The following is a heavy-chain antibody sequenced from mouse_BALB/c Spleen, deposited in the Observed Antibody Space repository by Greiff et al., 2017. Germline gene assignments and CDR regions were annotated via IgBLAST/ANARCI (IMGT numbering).Heavy chain of an antibody. V-gene: IGHV5-4*02. CDR2: ISDGGSYT. J-gene: IGHJ4*01. Sequence: DVQLVESGGGLVKPGGSLKLSCAASGFTFSDYYMYWVSQTPEKRLEWVATISDGGSYTYYPDSVKGRFTISRDNAKNNLYLQMSSLKSEDTAMYYCARRRGRGYAMDYWGQGTSVTVSS. CDR3: ARRRGRGYAMDY. CDR1: GFTFSDYY. D-gene: IGHD3-3*01.